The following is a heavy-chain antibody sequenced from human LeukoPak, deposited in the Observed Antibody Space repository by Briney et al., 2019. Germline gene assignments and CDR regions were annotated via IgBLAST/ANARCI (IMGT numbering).Heavy chain of an antibody. V-gene: IGHV3-53*01. J-gene: IGHJ4*02. CDR3: ARDRGY. Sequence: GGSLRRSCAASGVTVSSSYMSWVRQAPGKGLEWVSVIDSGGSTYYADSVKGRFTISRDNSKNTLYLQMNSLRAEDTAVYYCARDRGYWGQGTLVTVSS. CDR1: GVTVSSSY. CDR2: IDSGGST.